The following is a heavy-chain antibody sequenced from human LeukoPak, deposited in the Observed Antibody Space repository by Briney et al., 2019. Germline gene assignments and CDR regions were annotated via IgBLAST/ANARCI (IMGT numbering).Heavy chain of an antibody. CDR3: ASRTMVRGVSDY. J-gene: IGHJ4*02. D-gene: IGHD3-10*01. CDR1: GGSISSSSYY. Sequence: PSETLSLTCTVSGGSISSSSYYWGWIRQPPGKGLEWIGSIYYSGSTYYNPSLKSRVTISVDTSKNQFSLKLSSVTAADTAVYYCASRTMVRGVSDYWGQGTLVTVSS. CDR2: IYYSGST. V-gene: IGHV4-39*01.